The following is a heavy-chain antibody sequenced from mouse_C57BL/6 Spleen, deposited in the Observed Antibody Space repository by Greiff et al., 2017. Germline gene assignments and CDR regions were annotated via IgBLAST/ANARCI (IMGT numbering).Heavy chain of an antibody. Sequence: EVQLVESGPGLVKPSQSLSLTCSVTGYSITSGYYWNWIRQFPGNKLEWMGYISYDGSNNYNPSLKNRISITRDTSKNQFFLKLNSVTTEDTATYYCARDDYDSYYAMDYWGQGTSVTVSS. CDR1: GYSITSGYY. CDR3: ARDDYDSYYAMDY. D-gene: IGHD2-4*01. CDR2: ISYDGSN. V-gene: IGHV3-6*01. J-gene: IGHJ4*01.